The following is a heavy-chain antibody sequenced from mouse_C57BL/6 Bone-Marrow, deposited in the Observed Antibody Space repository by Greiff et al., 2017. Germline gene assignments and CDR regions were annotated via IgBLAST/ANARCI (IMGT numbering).Heavy chain of an antibody. CDR2: IYPGSGNT. Sequence: QVHVKQSGAELVRPGASVKLSCKASGYTFTDYYINWVKQRPGQGLEWIARIYPGSGNTYYNEKFKGKATLTAEKSSSTAYMQLSSLTSEDSAVYFCARWGRLRRGYFDYWGQGTTLTVSS. V-gene: IGHV1-76*01. J-gene: IGHJ2*01. CDR1: GYTFTDYY. CDR3: ARWGRLRRGYFDY. D-gene: IGHD2-4*01.